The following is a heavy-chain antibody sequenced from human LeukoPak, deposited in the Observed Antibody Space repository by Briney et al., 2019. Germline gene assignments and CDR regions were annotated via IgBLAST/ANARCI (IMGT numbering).Heavy chain of an antibody. CDR1: GFTFSSYA. J-gene: IGHJ6*02. Sequence: GRSLRLSCAASGFTFSSYAMHWVRQAPGKGLEWVAVISYDGSNKYYADSVKGRFTISRDNSKNTLYLQMNSLRAEDTAVYYCAKDIGYSSGWFPSYYYYYGMDVWGQGTTVTVSS. CDR2: ISYDGSNK. D-gene: IGHD6-19*01. CDR3: AKDIGYSSGWFPSYYYYYGMDV. V-gene: IGHV3-30-3*01.